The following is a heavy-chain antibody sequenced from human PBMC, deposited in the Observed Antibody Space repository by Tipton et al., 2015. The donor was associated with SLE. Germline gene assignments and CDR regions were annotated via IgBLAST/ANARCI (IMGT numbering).Heavy chain of an antibody. CDR1: GASISSHY. J-gene: IGHJ4*02. V-gene: IGHV4-59*11. CDR2: TSDSGIT. CDR3: TRVMTGSRSDF. Sequence: TLSLTCSVSGASISSHYWTWIRQPPGKGLEWIGYTSDSGITNYNPSLKSRVTISVDTSKNQFSLRLSSVTAADTAVYYCTRVMTGSRSDFWGRGTLVTVSP. D-gene: IGHD1-26*01.